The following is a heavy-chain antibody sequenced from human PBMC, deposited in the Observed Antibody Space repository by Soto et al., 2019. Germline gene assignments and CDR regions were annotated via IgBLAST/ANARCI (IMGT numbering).Heavy chain of an antibody. Sequence: ASVKVSCKASGYTFTGYYMHWVRQAPGQGLEWMGWINPNSGGTNYARKFQGWVTMTRDTSISTAYMELSRLRSDDTAVYYCAQRVRNGSGYYGMDVWGQGTTVTVSS. J-gene: IGHJ6*02. CDR3: AQRVRNGSGYYGMDV. CDR2: INPNSGGT. D-gene: IGHD3-10*01. V-gene: IGHV1-2*04. CDR1: GYTFTGYY.